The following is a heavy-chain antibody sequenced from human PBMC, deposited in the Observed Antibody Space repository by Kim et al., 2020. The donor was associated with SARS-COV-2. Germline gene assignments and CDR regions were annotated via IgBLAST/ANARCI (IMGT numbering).Heavy chain of an antibody. V-gene: IGHV3-11*03. D-gene: IGHD3-10*01. Sequence: GGSLRLSCAASGFTFSDYYMSWLRQAPGKGLEWVSYLSSSSSYTNYADSVKGRFTISRDNAKNSLYLQMNSLRAEDTAVYYCARLWNYYGSGSYYDYWGQGTLVTVSS. CDR1: GFTFSDYY. CDR2: LSSSSSYT. CDR3: ARLWNYYGSGSYYDY. J-gene: IGHJ4*02.